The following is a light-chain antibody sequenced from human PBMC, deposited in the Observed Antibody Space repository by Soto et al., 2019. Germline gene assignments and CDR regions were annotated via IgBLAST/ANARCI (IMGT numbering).Light chain of an antibody. V-gene: IGLV1-40*01. Sequence: QSVLTQPPSVSGAPGQRVTISCTGSSSNIGAGYDVHWYQQLPGTAPKLLIYRNTNRPSGVPDRFSGSKSGTSASLAITGLQAEDEADYYCQSYDSSLSGYVFGIGTKVTVL. J-gene: IGLJ1*01. CDR2: RNT. CDR3: QSYDSSLSGYV. CDR1: SSNIGAGYD.